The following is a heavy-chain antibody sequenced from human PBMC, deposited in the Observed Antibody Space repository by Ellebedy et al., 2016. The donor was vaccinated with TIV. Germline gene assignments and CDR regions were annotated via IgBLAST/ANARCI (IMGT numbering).Heavy chain of an antibody. CDR1: GFTFSNYC. CDR2: IKQGGSEI. J-gene: IGHJ4*02. CDR3: AREAISYARSGYYFDY. Sequence: PGGSLRLSCAASGFTFSNYCMSWVRQAPGKGLEWVANIKQGGSEIHYADSVKGRFTISRDNAKSSLYLQMNSLRAEDTAVYYCAREAISYARSGYYFDYWGQGTLVTVSS. V-gene: IGHV3-7*01. D-gene: IGHD3-22*01.